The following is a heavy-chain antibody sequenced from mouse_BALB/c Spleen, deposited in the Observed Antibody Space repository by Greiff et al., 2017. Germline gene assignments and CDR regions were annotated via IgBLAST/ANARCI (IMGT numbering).Heavy chain of an antibody. Sequence: EVQLQESGPGLVKPSQSLSLTCTVTGYSITSDYAWNWIRQFPGNKLEWMGYISYSGSTSYNPSLKSRISITRDTSKNQFFLQLNSVTTEDTATYYCARADYYAMDYWGQGTSVTVSS. J-gene: IGHJ4*01. CDR3: ARADYYAMDY. CDR1: GYSITSDYA. CDR2: ISYSGST. V-gene: IGHV3-2*02.